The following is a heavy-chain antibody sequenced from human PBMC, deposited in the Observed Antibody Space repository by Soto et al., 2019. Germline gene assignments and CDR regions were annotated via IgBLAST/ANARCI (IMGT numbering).Heavy chain of an antibody. CDR3: ARGQVVPAAMGKYYMDV. CDR1: GYTFTSYD. J-gene: IGHJ6*03. V-gene: IGHV1-8*01. Sequence: ASVKVSCKASGYTFTSYDINWVRQATGQGLEWMGWMNPNSGNTGYAQKFQGRVTMTRNTSISTAYMELSSLRSEDTAVYYCARGQVVPAAMGKYYMDVWGKGTTVTVSS. D-gene: IGHD2-2*01. CDR2: MNPNSGNT.